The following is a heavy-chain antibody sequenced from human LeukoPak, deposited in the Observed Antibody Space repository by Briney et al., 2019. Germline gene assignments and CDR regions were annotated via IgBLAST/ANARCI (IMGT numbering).Heavy chain of an antibody. V-gene: IGHV3-7*01. CDR1: GFTFSSYW. J-gene: IGHJ4*02. CDR3: ARGGYNWNYLALFDY. Sequence: GGSLRLSCAASGFTFSSYWMSWVRQAPGKGLEWVANIKQDGSEKYYVDSMKGRFTISRDNAKNSLYLQMNSLRAEDTAVYYCARGGYNWNYLALFDYWGQGTLVTVSS. D-gene: IGHD1-7*01. CDR2: IKQDGSEK.